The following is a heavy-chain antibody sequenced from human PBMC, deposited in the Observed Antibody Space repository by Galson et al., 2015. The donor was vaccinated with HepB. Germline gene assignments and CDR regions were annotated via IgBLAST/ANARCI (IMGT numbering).Heavy chain of an antibody. Sequence: SLRLSCAASGFTVSSYYMNWVRQAPGKGLEWVSIIYSGGVTYYADSVKGRFTISRDHSKNTLYLQMNSLRTEDTAVYYCAGDEYSLIPWNYYGMDVWGQGTTVTVSS. CDR3: AGDEYSLIPWNYYGMDV. CDR2: IYSGGVT. V-gene: IGHV3-66*02. J-gene: IGHJ6*02. D-gene: IGHD4-11*01. CDR1: GFTVSSYY.